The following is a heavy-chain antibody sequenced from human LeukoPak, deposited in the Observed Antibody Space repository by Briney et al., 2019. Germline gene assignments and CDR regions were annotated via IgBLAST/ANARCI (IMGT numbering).Heavy chain of an antibody. J-gene: IGHJ4*02. D-gene: IGHD1-14*01. CDR1: GYTFSGHY. CDR2: INPSGGST. CDR3: ARDLTGATTEFDY. Sequence: ASVKVSCKASGYTFSGHYLHWVRQAPGQGLEWMGIINPSGGSTSYAQKFQGRVTMTRDTSTSTVYMELSSLRSEDTAVYYCARDLTGATTEFDYWGQGTLVTVSS. V-gene: IGHV1-46*01.